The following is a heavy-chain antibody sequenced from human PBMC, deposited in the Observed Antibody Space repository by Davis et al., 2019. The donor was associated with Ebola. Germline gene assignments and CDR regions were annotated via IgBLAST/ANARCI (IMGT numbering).Heavy chain of an antibody. CDR2: ISYDGSNK. CDR1: GFTFSSYG. J-gene: IGHJ6*02. D-gene: IGHD5-12*01. CDR3: ASGEGRGNPYDMDV. Sequence: GGSLRLSCAASGFTFSSYGMHWVRQAPGKGLEWVAVISYDGSNKYYADSVKGRFTISRDNSKNTLYLQMSSRRAEDTAVYYCASGEGRGNPYDMDVWGQGTTVTVSS. V-gene: IGHV3-30*03.